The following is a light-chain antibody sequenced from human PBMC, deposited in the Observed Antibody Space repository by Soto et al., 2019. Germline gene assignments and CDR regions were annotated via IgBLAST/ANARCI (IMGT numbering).Light chain of an antibody. CDR3: QHYGSSPFT. V-gene: IGKV3-20*01. CDR2: GAS. J-gene: IGKJ3*01. Sequence: EIVLTQSPGTLSLSPGESATLSCRASQSVSSSYLAWYQQKPGQAPRLLVYGASSRATGIPDRFSGSGPGTDLTLTISRVEPEDFAVYYCQHYGSSPFTFGPGTKVDIK. CDR1: QSVSSSY.